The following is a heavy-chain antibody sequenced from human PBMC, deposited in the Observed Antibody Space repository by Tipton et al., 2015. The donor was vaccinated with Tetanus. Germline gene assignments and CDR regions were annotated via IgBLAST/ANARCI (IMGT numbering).Heavy chain of an antibody. CDR2: INPSGGST. CDR1: GYTFTSYY. Sequence: QVQLVQSGAEVKKPGASVKVSCKASGYTFTSYYMHWVRQAPGQGLEWMGIINPSGGSTSYAQKFQGRVTMTRETSTSTVYMGLSSLRSEDTAVYYCAGGVAQGWVAGIWWGQGTLVTVSS. CDR3: AGGVAQGWVAGIW. J-gene: IGHJ4*02. V-gene: IGHV1-46*01. D-gene: IGHD6-19*01.